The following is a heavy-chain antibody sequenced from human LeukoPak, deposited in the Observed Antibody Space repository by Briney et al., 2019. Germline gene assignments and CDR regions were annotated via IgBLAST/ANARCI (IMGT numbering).Heavy chain of an antibody. CDR2: IQTDGSST. J-gene: IGHJ4*02. CDR3: ARHMRSYRWGADY. CDR1: GFTLSSYA. D-gene: IGHD5-24*01. Sequence: GGSLRLSCAASGFTLSSYAMSWVRQAPGKGLVWVSRIQTDGSSTNYADSVKGRFTISRDDAKNTLYLQMNSLRAEDTAVYYCARHMRSYRWGADYWGQGTLVTVSS. V-gene: IGHV3-74*01.